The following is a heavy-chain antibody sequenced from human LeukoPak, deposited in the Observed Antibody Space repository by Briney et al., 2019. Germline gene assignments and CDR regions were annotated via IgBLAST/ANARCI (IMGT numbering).Heavy chain of an antibody. D-gene: IGHD6-19*01. CDR3: ARALGRIAVAGTGGY. CDR2: ISAYNGNT. Sequence: ASVKVYCKASGYTFTSYGISWVRQAPGQGLEWMGWISAYNGNTNYAQKLQGRVTMTTDTSTSTAYMELRSLRSDDTAVYYCARALGRIAVAGTGGYWGQGTLVTVSS. J-gene: IGHJ4*02. CDR1: GYTFTSYG. V-gene: IGHV1-18*04.